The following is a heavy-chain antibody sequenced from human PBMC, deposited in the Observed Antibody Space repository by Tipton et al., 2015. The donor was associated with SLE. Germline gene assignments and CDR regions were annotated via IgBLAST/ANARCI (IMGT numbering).Heavy chain of an antibody. V-gene: IGHV3-43D*03. CDR3: AKVVTGSSYYRDV. CDR1: GFIFDDFA. J-gene: IGHJ6*03. D-gene: IGHD2-21*02. CDR2: IGWSGHNT. Sequence: SLRLSCAASGFIFDDFAMHWVRQPPGKGLEWVSLIGWSGHNTYYADSVKGRFTISRDNGRNFLYLQMNSLRPEDTALYYCAKVVTGSSYYRDVWGKGTTVTVSS.